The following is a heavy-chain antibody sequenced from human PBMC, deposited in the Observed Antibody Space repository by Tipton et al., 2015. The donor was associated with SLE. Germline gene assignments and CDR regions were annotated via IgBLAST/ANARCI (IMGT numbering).Heavy chain of an antibody. CDR1: GGSISSSSYY. CDR3: ARDYCSGGSCYFDY. J-gene: IGHJ4*02. D-gene: IGHD2-15*01. V-gene: IGHV4-39*07. Sequence: TLSLTCTVSGGSISSSSYYWGWIRQPPGKGLEWIGRIYYSGSTYYNPSLKSRVTISVDTSKNQFSLKLSSVTAADTAVYYCARDYCSGGSCYFDYWGQGILVTVSS. CDR2: IYYSGST.